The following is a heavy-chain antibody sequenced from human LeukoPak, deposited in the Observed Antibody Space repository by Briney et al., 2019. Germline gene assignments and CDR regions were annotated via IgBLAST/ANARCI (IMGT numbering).Heavy chain of an antibody. J-gene: IGHJ4*02. CDR3: ARVAVAGFGSDC. D-gene: IGHD6-19*01. Sequence: SLRLSCAASGFIFSDYYMNWIRQAPGKGLEWVSYISTSSTYTKYADSVKGRFTISRDNAKNSLFLEMDFLRAEDTAVYYCARVAVAGFGSDCWGQGTLVTVSS. V-gene: IGHV3-11*06. CDR2: ISTSSTYT. CDR1: GFIFSDYY.